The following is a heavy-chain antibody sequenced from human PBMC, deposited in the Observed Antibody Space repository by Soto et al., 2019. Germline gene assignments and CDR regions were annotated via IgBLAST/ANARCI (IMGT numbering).Heavy chain of an antibody. Sequence: EVQLLESGGDLVQPGGSLRLSCAASGFSFSTSSMAWVRQPPGKGLEWVSAISPSASDTLYADSVKGRFTSSRDNSQNTLFLPMPSLRADDTAVYYCAKGGYTFAYEWGQGALVNVSS. CDR3: AKGGYTFAYE. CDR1: GFSFSTSS. J-gene: IGHJ4*02. V-gene: IGHV3-23*01. CDR2: ISPSASDT. D-gene: IGHD5-18*01.